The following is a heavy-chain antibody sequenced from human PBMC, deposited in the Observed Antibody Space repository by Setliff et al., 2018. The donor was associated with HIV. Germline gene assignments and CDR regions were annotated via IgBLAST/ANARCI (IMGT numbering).Heavy chain of an antibody. J-gene: IGHJ4*02. Sequence: ASVKVSCKASGGSFSSYAISWVRQAPGQGLEWMGWISAYNGNTNYAQKLQGRVTMTTDTSTSTAYMELRSLRSDDTAMYYCAREKYGDKFDYWGQGTLVTVSS. V-gene: IGHV1-18*01. D-gene: IGHD2-8*01. CDR3: AREKYGDKFDY. CDR1: GGSFSSYA. CDR2: ISAYNGNT.